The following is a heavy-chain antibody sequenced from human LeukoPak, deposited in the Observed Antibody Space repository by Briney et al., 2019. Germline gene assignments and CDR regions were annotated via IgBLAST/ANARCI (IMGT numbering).Heavy chain of an antibody. J-gene: IGHJ3*02. CDR1: GFSFNSDW. V-gene: IGHV3-7*01. CDR3: TSLVGATTVAFDI. D-gene: IGHD1-26*01. Sequence: GGSLRLSCAASGFSFNSDWMDWVRQAPGKGLEWVANIKHDESEKNYLDSVKGRFTISRDNAQDSLYLQMNGLRVEDTAVYYCTSLVGATTVAFDIWGQGTMVTVSS. CDR2: IKHDESEK.